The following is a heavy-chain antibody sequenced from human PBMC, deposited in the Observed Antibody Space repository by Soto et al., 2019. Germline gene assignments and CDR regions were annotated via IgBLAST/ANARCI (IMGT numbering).Heavy chain of an antibody. CDR2: ISWNSGSI. Sequence: EVQLVESGGGLVQPGRSLRLSCAASGFSFDDYAMHWVRQAPGKGLEWVSGISWNSGSICYADSVKGRFTISRDNAKNSLYLQMNSLRAEDTALYYCAKDLRKYSTSADLFDYWGQGTLVTVSS. CDR3: AKDLRKYSTSADLFDY. D-gene: IGHD2-2*01. CDR1: GFSFDDYA. V-gene: IGHV3-9*01. J-gene: IGHJ4*02.